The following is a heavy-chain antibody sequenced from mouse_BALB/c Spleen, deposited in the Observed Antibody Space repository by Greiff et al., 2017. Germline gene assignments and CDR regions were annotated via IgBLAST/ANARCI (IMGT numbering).Heavy chain of an antibody. D-gene: IGHD6-2*01. CDR3: ARHKSYFDY. CDR2: ISSGGSYT. Sequence: EVHLVESGGDLVKPGGSLKLSCAASGFTFSSYGMSWVRQSPDKRLEWVATISSGGSYTYYPARVKGRFTISTDNAKNTLYLQMSSLKSEDTAMYYGARHKSYFDYWGQGTTLTVSA. J-gene: IGHJ2*01. CDR1: GFTFSSYG. V-gene: IGHV5-6*01.